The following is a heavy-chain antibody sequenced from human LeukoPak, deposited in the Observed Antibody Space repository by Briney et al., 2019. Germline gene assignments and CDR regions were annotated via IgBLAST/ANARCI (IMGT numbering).Heavy chain of an antibody. D-gene: IGHD2-15*01. CDR2: INHSGST. CDR3: ARNRCSGGSCYLRAYYFDY. V-gene: IGHV4-34*01. J-gene: IGHJ4*02. CDR1: GGSFSGYY. Sequence: SETLSLTCAVYGGSFSGYYWSWIRQPPGKGLEWIGGINHSGSTNYNPSLKSRVTISVDTSKNQFSLKLSSVTAADTAVYYCARNRCSGGSCYLRAYYFDYWGQGTLVTVSS.